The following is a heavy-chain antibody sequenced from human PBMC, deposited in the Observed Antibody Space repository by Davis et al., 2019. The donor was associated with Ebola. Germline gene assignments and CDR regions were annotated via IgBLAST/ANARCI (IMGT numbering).Heavy chain of an antibody. V-gene: IGHV1-3*01. Sequence: AASVKVSCKASGYTFTSYAMHWVRQAPGQRLEWMGWINAGNGNTKYSQKFQGRVTITRDTSASTAYMELSSLRSEDTAVYFCARPPADISPAEYWGQGTLVTVSS. CDR3: ARPPADISPAEY. CDR2: INAGNGNT. CDR1: GYTFTSYA. D-gene: IGHD6-25*01. J-gene: IGHJ4*02.